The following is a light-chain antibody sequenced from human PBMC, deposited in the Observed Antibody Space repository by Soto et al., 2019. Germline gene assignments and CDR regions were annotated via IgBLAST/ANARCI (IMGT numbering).Light chain of an antibody. CDR1: HSINTY. V-gene: IGKV1-39*01. CDR3: LQGDSRLGA. CDR2: AAS. Sequence: IQMTQSPSSLSASVGDRDIITCRSDHSINTYLNWYQQRQGKVPTLLIYAASTLHIGVPARFSGSGSGRVFTLTINSLQPVDFATYYCLQGDSRLGAFGQGTRVEI. J-gene: IGKJ2*01.